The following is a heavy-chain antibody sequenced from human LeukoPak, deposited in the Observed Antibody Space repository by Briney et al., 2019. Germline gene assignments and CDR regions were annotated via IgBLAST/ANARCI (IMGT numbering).Heavy chain of an antibody. CDR1: GFTFSSYG. Sequence: PGGPLRLSCAASGFTFSSYGITWVRQAPGKGLEWVSTISATGGSTYYADSVKGRFTISRDNSKDTLHLQMNSLRAEDTAVYYCAKGGYSSGWRNYFDYWGQGTLVTVSS. J-gene: IGHJ4*02. V-gene: IGHV3-23*01. D-gene: IGHD6-19*01. CDR2: ISATGGST. CDR3: AKGGYSSGWRNYFDY.